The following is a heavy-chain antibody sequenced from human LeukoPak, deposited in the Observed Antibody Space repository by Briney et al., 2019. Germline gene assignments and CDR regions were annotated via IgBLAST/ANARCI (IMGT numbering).Heavy chain of an antibody. Sequence: GASVKVSCKASGYTFTSYDINWVRQATGQGLEWMGWMNPNSGNTGYAQKFQGRVTMTRNTSISTAYMELSSLRSEDTAVYYCASARDASRYYGSGSYYALDYWGQGTLVTVSS. CDR3: ASARDASRYYGSGSYYALDY. J-gene: IGHJ4*02. CDR2: MNPNSGNT. CDR1: GYTFTSYD. D-gene: IGHD3-10*01. V-gene: IGHV1-8*01.